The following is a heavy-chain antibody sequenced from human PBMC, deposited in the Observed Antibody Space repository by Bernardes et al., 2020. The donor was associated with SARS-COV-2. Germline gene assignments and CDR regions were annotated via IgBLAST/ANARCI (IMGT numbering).Heavy chain of an antibody. CDR1: GFSFSSYT. J-gene: IGHJ4*02. CDR2: ISGSGGST. CDR3: AKVPYCGGDCYSMLDY. V-gene: IGHV3-23*01. D-gene: IGHD2-21*02. Sequence: GGSLRLSCAASGFSFSSYTLTWVRQAPGKGLEWVSAISGSGGSTYYADSVKGRFTISRDNSKNTLYLQMNSLRAEDTAVYYCAKVPYCGGDCYSMLDYWGQGTLVTVSS.